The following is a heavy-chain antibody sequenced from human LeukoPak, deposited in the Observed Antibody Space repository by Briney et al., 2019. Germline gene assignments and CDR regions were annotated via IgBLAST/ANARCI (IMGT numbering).Heavy chain of an antibody. D-gene: IGHD2-21*01. J-gene: IGHJ5*02. CDR2: IYYSGST. CDR1: GGSISSYY. Sequence: ETLSLTCTVSGGSISSYYWSWIRQPPGKGLEWIGYIYYSGSTNYNPSLKSRVTISVDTSKNQFSLKLSSVTAADTVVYYCARRLARGGWFDPWGQGTLVTVSS. V-gene: IGHV4-59*08. CDR3: ARRLARGGWFDP.